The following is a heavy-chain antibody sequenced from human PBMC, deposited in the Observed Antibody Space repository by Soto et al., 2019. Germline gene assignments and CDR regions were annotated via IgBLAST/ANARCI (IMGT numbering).Heavy chain of an antibody. CDR1: GYTFTSYY. CDR2: INPSGGST. J-gene: IGHJ2*01. D-gene: IGHD5-18*01. Sequence: ASVKVSCKASGYTFTSYYMHWVRQAPGQGLEWMGIINPSGGSTSYAQKFQGRVTMTRDTSTSTVYMELSSLRSEDTAVYYCARGSDTAIVSPNWYFDLWGRGTLVTVSS. CDR3: ARGSDTAIVSPNWYFDL. V-gene: IGHV1-46*01.